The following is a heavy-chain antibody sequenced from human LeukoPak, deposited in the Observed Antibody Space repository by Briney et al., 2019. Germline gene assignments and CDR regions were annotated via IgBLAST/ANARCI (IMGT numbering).Heavy chain of an antibody. D-gene: IGHD1-26*01. CDR3: ARGGSIVGATLAFDI. CDR2: IYYSGST. CDR1: GGSISVYY. Sequence: SETLSLTCTVSGGSISVYYWSWIRQPPGKGLEWIGYIYYSGSTNYNPSLKSRVTISVDTSKNQFSLKLSSVTAADTAVYYCARGGSIVGATLAFDIWGQGTMVTVSS. J-gene: IGHJ3*02. V-gene: IGHV4-59*08.